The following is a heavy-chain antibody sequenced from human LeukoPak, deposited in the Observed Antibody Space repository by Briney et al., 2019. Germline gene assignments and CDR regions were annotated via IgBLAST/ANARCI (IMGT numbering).Heavy chain of an antibody. CDR3: ARHSGTDTGNVDY. CDR1: GGSISSSSYY. D-gene: IGHD1-26*01. V-gene: IGHV4-39*01. Sequence: SGTLSLTCTVSGGSISSSSYYWGWIRQPPGKGLEWIGSIYYSGSTYYNPSLKSRVTISVDTSKNQFSLKLSSVTAADTAVYYCARHSGTDTGNVDYWGQGTLVTVSS. J-gene: IGHJ4*02. CDR2: IYYSGST.